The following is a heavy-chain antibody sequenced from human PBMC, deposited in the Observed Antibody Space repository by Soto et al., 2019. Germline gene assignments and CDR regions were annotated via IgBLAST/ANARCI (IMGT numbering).Heavy chain of an antibody. J-gene: IGHJ4*02. CDR2: IYWDDDK. V-gene: IGHV2-5*02. Sequence: QITLNESGPTQVKPRQTLTLTCTFSGFALTTSGVGVGWIRQSPGKAPEWLALIYWDDDKRYSPSLKSRLTITKETSKNKVVLTMADLDPADTATYYCAHRVLRTVFGLVTTTAIYFDFWGQGTPVAVSS. D-gene: IGHD3-3*01. CDR1: GFALTTSGVG. CDR3: AHRVLRTVFGLVTTTAIYFDF.